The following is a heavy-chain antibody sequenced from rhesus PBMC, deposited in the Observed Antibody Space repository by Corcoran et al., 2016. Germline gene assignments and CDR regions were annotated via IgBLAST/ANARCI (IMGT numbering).Heavy chain of an antibody. V-gene: IGHV4-165*01. CDR1: GGSFSGYY. CDR2: ISGSSAST. CDR3: ARVRIAANRFDV. D-gene: IGHD6-13*01. J-gene: IGHJ5-1*01. Sequence: QVQLQESGPGLVKPSETLSLTCAVSGGSFSGYYWGWIRQPPGKGLEWIGYISGSSASTDYNPSLKSRVTISTDTSKNQFSLKLSSVTAADTAVYYCARVRIAANRFDVWGPGVLVTVSS.